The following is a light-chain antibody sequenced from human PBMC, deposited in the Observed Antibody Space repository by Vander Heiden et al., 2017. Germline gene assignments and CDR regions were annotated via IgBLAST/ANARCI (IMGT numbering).Light chain of an antibody. CDR2: KAT. J-gene: IGKJ1*01. CDR1: ESVNMW. V-gene: IGKV1-5*03. Sequence: DIQMTQSPSTRSASVGDTVTITCRASESVNMWLAWYQQQPGKAPNVLIHKATTLKSGVPSRFSGSGFGTEFTLTISSLEPDDFATYYCQQYRTDWTFGQGTKVEI. CDR3: QQYRTDWT.